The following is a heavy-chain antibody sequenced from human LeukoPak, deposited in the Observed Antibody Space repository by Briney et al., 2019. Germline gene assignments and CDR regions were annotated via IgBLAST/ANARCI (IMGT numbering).Heavy chain of an antibody. D-gene: IGHD3-22*01. CDR2: IYSGGSA. CDR1: GFTVSSNY. Sequence: GGSLRLSCAASGFTVSSNYMSWVRQAPGKGLEWVSVIYSGGSAYYADSVKGRFTISRDNSKNTLYLQMNSLRAEDTAVYYCARSPPYYDSSGYLDYWGQGTLVTVSS. J-gene: IGHJ4*02. V-gene: IGHV3-66*01. CDR3: ARSPPYYDSSGYLDY.